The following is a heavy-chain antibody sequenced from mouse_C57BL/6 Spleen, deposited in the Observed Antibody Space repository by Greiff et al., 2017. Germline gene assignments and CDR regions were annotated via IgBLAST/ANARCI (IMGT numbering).Heavy chain of an antibody. CDR3: TTLSYDGYYVPFDY. CDR1: GFNIKDDY. Sequence: EVKLMESGAELVRPGASVKLSCTASGFNIKDDYMHWVKQRPEQGLEWIGWIDPENGDTEYASKFQGKATITADTSSNTAYLQLSSLTSEDTAVYYCTTLSYDGYYVPFDYWGQGTTLTVSS. CDR2: IDPENGDT. V-gene: IGHV14-4*01. D-gene: IGHD2-3*01. J-gene: IGHJ2*01.